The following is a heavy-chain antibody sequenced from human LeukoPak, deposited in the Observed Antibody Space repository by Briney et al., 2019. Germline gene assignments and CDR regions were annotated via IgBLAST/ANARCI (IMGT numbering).Heavy chain of an antibody. J-gene: IGHJ4*02. D-gene: IGHD1-26*01. Sequence: GGSLRLSCAASGYTFTSYGISWVRQAPGQGLEWMGWISAYNGNTNYAQKLQGRVTMTTDTSTSTAYMELRSLRSDDTAVYYCARESSGSYDYWGQGTLVTVSS. CDR3: ARESSGSYDY. CDR2: ISAYNGNT. CDR1: GYTFTSYG. V-gene: IGHV1-18*01.